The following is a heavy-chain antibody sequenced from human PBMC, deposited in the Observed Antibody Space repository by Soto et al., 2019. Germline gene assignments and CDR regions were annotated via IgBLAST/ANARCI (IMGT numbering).Heavy chain of an antibody. CDR1: GFSFNDHA. Sequence: LRLSCAASGFSFNDHAMHWVRQAPGKGLEWVAVVSYDGNTKQYADSVKGRFTISRDTSNNTLYLQMNSLTTEDTAVYYCARDRPYGDPNWFDPWGQGTLVTVSS. V-gene: IGHV3-30-3*01. J-gene: IGHJ5*02. CDR2: VSYDGNTK. CDR3: ARDRPYGDPNWFDP. D-gene: IGHD4-17*01.